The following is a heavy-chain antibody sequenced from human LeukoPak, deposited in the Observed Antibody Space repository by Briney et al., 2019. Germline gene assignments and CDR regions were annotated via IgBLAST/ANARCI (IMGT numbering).Heavy chain of an antibody. CDR1: GFTFSSYA. D-gene: IGHD3-22*01. Sequence: PGGSLRLSCAASGFTFSSYAMSWVRQAPGKGLEWISYIGSSGSPTHYADSVGGRFTISRDNAKNPLYLQMNSLRDEDTAVYFCARRPYSDTSGRLSDVWGQGTTVTVSS. V-gene: IGHV3-48*02. CDR3: ARRPYSDTSGRLSDV. CDR2: IGSSGSPT. J-gene: IGHJ6*02.